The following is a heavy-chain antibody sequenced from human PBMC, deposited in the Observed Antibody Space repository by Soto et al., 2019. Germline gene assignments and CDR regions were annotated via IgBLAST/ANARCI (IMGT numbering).Heavy chain of an antibody. D-gene: IGHD5-12*01. CDR3: ARERTGGYDFFDY. V-gene: IGHV6-1*01. J-gene: IGHJ4*02. CDR1: DDSVSSNNAA. CDR2: TYYRSQWYS. Sequence: QVQLQQSGPGLVKPSQTLSPTCAISDDSVSSNNAAWNWVRQSPSRGLEWLGRTYYRSQWYSDYAVSVRSRMTISADTSKNLFSLHLNSVTPEDTAVYYCARERTGGYDFFDYWGQGTLVTVSS.